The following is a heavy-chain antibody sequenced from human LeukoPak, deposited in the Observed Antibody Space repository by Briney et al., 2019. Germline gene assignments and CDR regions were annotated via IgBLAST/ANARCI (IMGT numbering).Heavy chain of an antibody. CDR1: GFTFSDYY. D-gene: IGHD1-7*01. J-gene: IGHJ4*02. Sequence: NPGGSLRLSCAASGFTFSDYYMSWIRQAPGKGLEWVSYISSSGSTIYYADSVKGRFTISRDNAKNSLYLQMNSLRAEDTAVYFCTKEWSNAGTTISPPDYWGQGTLVTVSP. CDR2: ISSSGSTI. CDR3: TKEWSNAGTTISPPDY. V-gene: IGHV3-11*01.